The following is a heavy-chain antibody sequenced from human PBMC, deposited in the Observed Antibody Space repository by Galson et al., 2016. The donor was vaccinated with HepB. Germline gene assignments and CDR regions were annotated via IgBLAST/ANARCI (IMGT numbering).Heavy chain of an antibody. CDR1: GFTFRSYA. D-gene: IGHD2-2*01. CDR3: AGVGSSVPAAMEPFDY. J-gene: IGHJ4*02. Sequence: SLRLSCAASGFTFRSYAMHWVRQAPGKGLEWVAVIWYDGSNKYYVESVKGRFTVSRDNYKNTLYLQLNSLRAEDTAVYYCAGVGSSVPAAMEPFDYWGQGTLVTVSS. CDR2: IWYDGSNK. V-gene: IGHV3-33*01.